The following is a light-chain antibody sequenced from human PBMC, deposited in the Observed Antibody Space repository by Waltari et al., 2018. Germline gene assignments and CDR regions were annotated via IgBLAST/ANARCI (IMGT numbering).Light chain of an antibody. CDR1: QNINIW. CDR3: QQYDTYPWT. Sequence: DIQMTQSPSPLSASVGDRVPIPCRASQNINIWLTWYQQKPGKAPNLLIYKASSLQSGVPSRFSGSGSGTEFALTINSLQPDDFATYYCQQYDTYPWTFGHGTKVEIK. CDR2: KAS. V-gene: IGKV1-5*03. J-gene: IGKJ1*01.